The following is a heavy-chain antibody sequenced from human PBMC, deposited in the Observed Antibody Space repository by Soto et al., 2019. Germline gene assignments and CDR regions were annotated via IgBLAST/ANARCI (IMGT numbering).Heavy chain of an antibody. J-gene: IGHJ4*02. CDR3: ASKAACGGDCYALDS. CDR2: IIPLFGTA. Sequence: DLAQSGAEVQKPGSSVKISCKASGGIFSSNTINWVRQAAGQGLEWMGGIIPLFGTANYAEKFQGRVTITADKSTKTEYMELTSLRSEDTAVYYCASKAACGGDCYALDSWGQGTLVTVSS. V-gene: IGHV1-69*06. CDR1: GGIFSSNT. D-gene: IGHD2-21*02.